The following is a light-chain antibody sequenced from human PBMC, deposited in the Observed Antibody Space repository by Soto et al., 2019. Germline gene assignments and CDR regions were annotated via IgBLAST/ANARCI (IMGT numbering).Light chain of an antibody. Sequence: QSALTQPASVSGSPGQSITISCTGTSSDAGGYNYVSWYQQHPGKAPKLMIYEVSHRPSGVSNRFSGSKSANTASLTISGLQAEDEADYYCSSYTSKNTRVFGGGTKLTVL. V-gene: IGLV2-14*01. J-gene: IGLJ3*02. CDR3: SSYTSKNTRV. CDR1: SSDAGGYNY. CDR2: EVS.